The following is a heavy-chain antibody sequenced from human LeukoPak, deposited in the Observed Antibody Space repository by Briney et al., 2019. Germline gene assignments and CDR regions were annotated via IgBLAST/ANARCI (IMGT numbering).Heavy chain of an antibody. D-gene: IGHD5-18*01. V-gene: IGHV4-4*09. CDR2: IYTSGST. Sequence: SETLPLTCTVSGVSISSYYWSWLRQPPGKGLEWIGYIYTSGSTNYNPSLKSRVTISVDTSKNQFSLKLSSVTAADTAVYYCARFWGHVDTAMVSYGWFDPWGRGTLVSVSS. J-gene: IGHJ5*02. CDR3: ARFWGHVDTAMVSYGWFDP. CDR1: GVSISSYY.